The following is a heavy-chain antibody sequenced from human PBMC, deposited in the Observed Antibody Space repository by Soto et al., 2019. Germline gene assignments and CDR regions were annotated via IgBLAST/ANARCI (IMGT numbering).Heavy chain of an antibody. CDR3: AKGDLDTSMAMAFDN. V-gene: IGHV3-30*18. CDR1: GFTFRSYG. CDR2: ISHDGSKT. Sequence: QVQLVESGGGVVQPGRSLRLSCAASGFTFRSYGLHLVRQAPGKGLEWVAVISHDGSKTYYTGSVEDPFTMSRDNFKNTLYLQMDSLRTEDTGMYYCAKGDLDTSMAMAFDNWGQGTLVTVSS. D-gene: IGHD5-18*01. J-gene: IGHJ4*02.